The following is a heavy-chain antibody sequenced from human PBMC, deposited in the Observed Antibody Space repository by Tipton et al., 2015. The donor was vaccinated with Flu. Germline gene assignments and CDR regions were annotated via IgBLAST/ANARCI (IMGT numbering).Heavy chain of an antibody. J-gene: IGHJ5*02. CDR1: GGSIGSYY. CDR3: AREGSGWYRNWFDP. Sequence: TLSLTCTVSGGSIGSYYWSWIRQPPGKGLEWIGYIYYSGSTNYNPSLKSRVTISVDTSKNQFSLKLSSVTAADTAVYYCAREGSGWYRNWFDPWGQGTLVTVSS. CDR2: IYYSGST. D-gene: IGHD6-19*01. V-gene: IGHV4-59*01.